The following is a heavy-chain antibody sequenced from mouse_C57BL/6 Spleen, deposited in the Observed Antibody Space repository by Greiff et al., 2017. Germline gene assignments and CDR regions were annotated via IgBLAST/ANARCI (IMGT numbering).Heavy chain of an antibody. V-gene: IGHV1-18*01. Sequence: EVQLQQSGPELVKPGASVKIPCKASGYTFTDYNMDWVKQSHGKSLEWIGDINPNNGGTIYNQKFKGKATLTVDKSSSTAYMELRSLTSEDTAVYYCARDPAVVAHYYAMDYWGQGTSVTVSS. CDR3: ARDPAVVAHYYAMDY. CDR2: INPNNGGT. CDR1: GYTFTDYN. J-gene: IGHJ4*01. D-gene: IGHD1-1*01.